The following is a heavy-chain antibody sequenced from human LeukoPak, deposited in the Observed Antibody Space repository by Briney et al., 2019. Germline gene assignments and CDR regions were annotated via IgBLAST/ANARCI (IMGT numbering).Heavy chain of an antibody. D-gene: IGHD2-2*01. CDR3: ARGLQYQLLKALGYYYMDV. Sequence: SVKVSCKASGGTFSRHAIAWVRQAPGQGPEWMGGIIPISGTANYAQKFQGRVTITTDESTSTAYMELSSLTSDDTAVYYCARGLQYQLLKALGYYYMDVWGEGTTVTVSS. V-gene: IGHV1-69*05. CDR1: GGTFSRHA. J-gene: IGHJ6*03. CDR2: IIPISGTA.